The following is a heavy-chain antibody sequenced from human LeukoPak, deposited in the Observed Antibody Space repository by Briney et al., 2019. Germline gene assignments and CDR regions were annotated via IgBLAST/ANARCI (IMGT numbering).Heavy chain of an antibody. CDR2: INHSGCT. D-gene: IGHD2-15*01. CDR1: GRSFSGYY. Sequence: SETLSLTCAVCGRSFSGYYWRWIRQPPGKGLEWIGEINHSGCTNYHPPLKSRVTISVDTSKNQFSLKLSSVTAADTAVYYCARGLRGSRFDYWGQGTLVTVSS. V-gene: IGHV4-34*01. J-gene: IGHJ4*02. CDR3: ARGLRGSRFDY.